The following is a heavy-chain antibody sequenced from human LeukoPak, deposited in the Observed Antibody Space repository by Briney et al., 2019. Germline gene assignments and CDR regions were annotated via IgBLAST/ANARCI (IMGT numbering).Heavy chain of an antibody. Sequence: SETLSLTCTVPGYSISSGYYWGWIRQPPGKGLEWIGSIYHSGSTYYNPSLKSRVTISVDTSKNQFSLKLSSVTAADTAVYYCARADYYGSGSYCYFDYWGQGTLVTVSS. V-gene: IGHV4-38-2*02. CDR1: GYSISSGYY. J-gene: IGHJ4*02. CDR2: IYHSGST. CDR3: ARADYYGSGSYCYFDY. D-gene: IGHD3-10*01.